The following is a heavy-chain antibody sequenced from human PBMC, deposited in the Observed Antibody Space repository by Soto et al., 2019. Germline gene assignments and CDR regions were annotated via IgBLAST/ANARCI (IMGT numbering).Heavy chain of an antibody. CDR1: GDSVSSNSAA. V-gene: IGHV6-1*01. CDR3: AHTPAYYDSSGYSTPYFDY. CDR2: TYYRSKWYN. D-gene: IGHD3-22*01. Sequence: SQTLSLTCAISGDSVSSNSAAWNWIRQSPSRGLEWLGRTYYRSKWYNDYAVSVKSRITINPDTSKNQFSLQLNSVTPEDTAVYYCAHTPAYYDSSGYSTPYFDYWGQGTLVPVSS. J-gene: IGHJ4*02.